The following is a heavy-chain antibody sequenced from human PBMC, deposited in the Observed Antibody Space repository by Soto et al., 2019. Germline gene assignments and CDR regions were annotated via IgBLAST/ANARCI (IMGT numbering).Heavy chain of an antibody. Sequence: EVQLLESGGGFVQPGGSLRLSCAATGFTFCVYAMTWVRPAPGKGLGGVSAVTANGGSTYSADSVKGRFTISRDNSKNTLFLQMNSLRAEDTAVYYCASLGVGDWANYYYYYGMDVWDQGTTVTVSS. V-gene: IGHV3-23*01. CDR1: GFTFCVYA. D-gene: IGHD2-21*02. CDR3: ASLGVGDWANYYYYYGMDV. CDR2: VTANGGST. J-gene: IGHJ6*02.